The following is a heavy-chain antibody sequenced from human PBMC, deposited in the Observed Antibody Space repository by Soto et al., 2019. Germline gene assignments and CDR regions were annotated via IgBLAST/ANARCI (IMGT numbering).Heavy chain of an antibody. CDR2: INHSGST. CDR1: GGSFSGYY. V-gene: IGHV4-34*01. J-gene: IGHJ4*02. Sequence: SETLSLTCAVYGGSFSGYYWSWIRQPPGKGLEWIGEINHSGSTNYNPSLKSRVTISVDTSKNQFSLKLSSVTAADTAVYYCARGRKRDFDWPFDYWGQGTLVTVSS. CDR3: ARGRKRDFDWPFDY. D-gene: IGHD3-9*01.